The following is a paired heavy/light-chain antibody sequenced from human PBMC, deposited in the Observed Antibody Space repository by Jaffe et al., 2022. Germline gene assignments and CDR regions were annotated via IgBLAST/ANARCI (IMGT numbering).Light chain of an antibody. Sequence: IVLTQSPDFQSVTPKEQVTITCRASQPIGNRLHWYQQKADQSPKLLIRYASQSISGVPSRFSGSGSGTDFTLTINTLEAEDAATYYCHQTSSLPLTFGGGTKVEI. V-gene: IGKV6-21*02. CDR2: YAS. CDR1: QPIGNR. CDR3: HQTSSLPLT. J-gene: IGKJ4*01.
Heavy chain of an antibody. D-gene: IGHD3-10*01. CDR3: AKSDIIGPGITWHFDV. CDR2: ISDSGGST. V-gene: IGHV3-23*01. Sequence: EVQLLESGGALVQPGGSLRLPCEASGFTFSSYAMSWVRQAPGKGLEWVAVISDSGGSTYTADSVRGRFTISRDNSKNTVYLQMKTLRAEDSAVYFCAKSDIIGPGITWHFDVWGRGTLVTVSS. CDR1: GFTFSSYA. J-gene: IGHJ2*01.